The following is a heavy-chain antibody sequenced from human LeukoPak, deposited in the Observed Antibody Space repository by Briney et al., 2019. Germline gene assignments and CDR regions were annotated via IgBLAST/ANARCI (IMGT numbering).Heavy chain of an antibody. CDR1: GFTFSYHW. J-gene: IGHJ4*02. V-gene: IGHV3-7*01. CDR3: ARSGYGSRWYFFDH. CDR2: IKNDGAVK. D-gene: IGHD6-13*01. Sequence: GGSLRLSCAASGFTFSYHWMTWVRQAPGKGLEWVANIKNDGAVKNYVDSVKGRFTISRDNAKNSLYLQMNSLRAEDTAVYYCARSGYGSRWYFFDHWGQGTLVTVSS.